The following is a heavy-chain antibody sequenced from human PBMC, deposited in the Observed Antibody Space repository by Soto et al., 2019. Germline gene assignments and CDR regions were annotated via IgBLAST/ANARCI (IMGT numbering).Heavy chain of an antibody. V-gene: IGHV3-53*02. CDR3: AREKITPRIAVAVRELGAFDI. Sequence: EVQLVETGGGLIQPGGSLRLSCAASGFTVSSNYMSWVRQAPGKGLEWVSVIYSGGSTYYADSVKGRFTISRDNSKNTLYLQMNSLRAEDTAVYYCAREKITPRIAVAVRELGAFDIWGQGTMVTVSS. D-gene: IGHD6-19*01. CDR1: GFTVSSNY. J-gene: IGHJ3*02. CDR2: IYSGGST.